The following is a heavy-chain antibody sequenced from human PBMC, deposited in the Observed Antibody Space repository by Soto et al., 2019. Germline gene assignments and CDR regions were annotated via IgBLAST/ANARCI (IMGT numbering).Heavy chain of an antibody. D-gene: IGHD5-18*01. J-gene: IGHJ5*02. CDR1: GGSISSSSYY. Sequence: QLQLQESGPGLVKPSETLSLTCTVSGGSISSSSYYWGWIRQPPGKGLEGIGSIYYSGSTYYNPSLKRGVPISVDTPKNQCYLKVSSVTAADTAGYYCARNHRYGWNWFDPWGQGSLVTVSS. V-gene: IGHV4-39*01. CDR3: ARNHRYGWNWFDP. CDR2: IYYSGST.